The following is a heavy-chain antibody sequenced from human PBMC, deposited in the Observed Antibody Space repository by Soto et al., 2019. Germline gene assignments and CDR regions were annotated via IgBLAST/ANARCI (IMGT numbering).Heavy chain of an antibody. D-gene: IGHD3-3*01. Sequence: PGGSLRLSCAASGFTFSSYGMHWVRQAPGKGLEWVAVISDDGSNKYYADSVKGRFTISRDNSKKKLYLQMNSLRAEDTAVYYCAKRPGLVQVLEWLLIYYNYMDVWGKGTTVTVSS. V-gene: IGHV3-30*18. CDR1: GFTFSSYG. J-gene: IGHJ6*03. CDR3: AKRPGLVQVLEWLLIYYNYMDV. CDR2: ISDDGSNK.